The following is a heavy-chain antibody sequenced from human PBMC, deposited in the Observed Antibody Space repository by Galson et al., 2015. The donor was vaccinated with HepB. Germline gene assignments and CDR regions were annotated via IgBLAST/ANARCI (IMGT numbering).Heavy chain of an antibody. V-gene: IGHV3-23*01. CDR3: AKRFAGSSSWSPYGMDV. J-gene: IGHJ6*02. Sequence: SLRLSCAASGFTFTSYAMSWVRQAPGKGLEWVSAISGSGGSTYYADSVKGRFTISRDNSKNTLYLQMNSLRAEDTAVYYCAKRFAGSSSWSPYGMDVWGQGTTVTVSS. CDR1: GFTFTSYA. CDR2: ISGSGGST. D-gene: IGHD6-13*01.